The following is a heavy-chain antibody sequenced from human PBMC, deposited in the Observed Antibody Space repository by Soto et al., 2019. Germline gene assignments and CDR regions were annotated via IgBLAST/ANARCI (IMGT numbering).Heavy chain of an antibody. CDR2: IYYSGST. CDR3: ASALGGYDYGYFDY. J-gene: IGHJ4*02. D-gene: IGHD5-12*01. CDR1: GCSISSYY. Sequence: SETLSLTCTVSGCSISSYYWSWIRQPPGKGLEWIGYIYYSGSTNYNPSLKSRVTISVDTSKYQFSLKLSSVTAADTAVYYYASALGGYDYGYFDYWGQGTLVTVSS. V-gene: IGHV4-59*08.